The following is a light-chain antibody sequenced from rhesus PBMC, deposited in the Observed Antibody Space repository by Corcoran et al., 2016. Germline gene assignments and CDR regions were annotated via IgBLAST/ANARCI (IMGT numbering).Light chain of an antibody. CDR2: KAS. J-gene: IGKJ2*01. V-gene: IGKV1-22*01. Sequence: DIQMTQSPSSLSASVGDTVTITCRASQSISSWLDWYQQKPGKAPKVLIHKASSLESGVPSRFSGSGSWTEFTFTISSLQPEDFGNYYCLQYSISPYSFGQGTKVEIK. CDR3: LQYSISPYS. CDR1: QSISSW.